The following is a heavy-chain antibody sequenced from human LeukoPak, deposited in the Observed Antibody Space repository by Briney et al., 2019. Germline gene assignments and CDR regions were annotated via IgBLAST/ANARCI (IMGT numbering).Heavy chain of an antibody. CDR2: IYYSGST. Sequence: PSETLSLTCTVSGGSISSGDYYWSWIRQPPGKGLEWIGYIYYSGSTYYNPSLKSRVTISVDTSKNQFSLKLSSVTAADTAVYYCARDSGLNGSGTNYNGGYDYWGQGTLVTVSS. V-gene: IGHV4-30-4*01. CDR3: ARDSGLNGSGTNYNGGYDY. CDR1: GGSISSGDYY. D-gene: IGHD3-10*01. J-gene: IGHJ4*02.